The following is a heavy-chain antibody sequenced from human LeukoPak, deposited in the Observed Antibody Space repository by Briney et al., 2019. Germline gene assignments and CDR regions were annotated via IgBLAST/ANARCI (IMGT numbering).Heavy chain of an antibody. Sequence: PSETLSLTCTVPGGSISSYYWSWIRQPPGKGLEWIGYIYYSGSTNYNPSLKSRVTISVDTSKNQFSLKLSSVTAADTAVYYCARRVLYGSGSYYEQWGQGTLVTVSS. CDR3: ARRVLYGSGSYYEQ. J-gene: IGHJ4*02. CDR2: IYYSGST. CDR1: GGSISSYY. V-gene: IGHV4-59*08. D-gene: IGHD3-10*01.